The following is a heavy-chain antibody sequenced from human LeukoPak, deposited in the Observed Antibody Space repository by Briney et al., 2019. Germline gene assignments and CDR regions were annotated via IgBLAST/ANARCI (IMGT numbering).Heavy chain of an antibody. CDR3: ARDPPRYYYDSSGYHY. D-gene: IGHD3-22*01. Sequence: PGGSLRLSCAASGFTVSSNYMSWVRQAPGKGLEWVSVIYSGGSTYYADSVKGRFTISRDNSKNTLYLQMNSLRAEDTAVYYCARDPPRYYYDSSGYHYWGQGTLVTVSS. CDR1: GFTVSSNY. J-gene: IGHJ4*02. V-gene: IGHV3-53*01. CDR2: IYSGGST.